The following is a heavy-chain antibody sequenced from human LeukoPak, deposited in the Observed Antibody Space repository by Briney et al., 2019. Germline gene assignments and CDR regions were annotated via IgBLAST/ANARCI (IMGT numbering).Heavy chain of an antibody. CDR1: GFTFSDYY. CDR3: ARGLEYNSDYGDF. CDR2: ISSSNSYT. D-gene: IGHD3-16*01. J-gene: IGHJ4*02. Sequence: PGGSLRLSCAASGFTFSDYYMSWIRQAPGKGLEWVSYISSSNSYTNYADSVKGRFTISRDNSKNTLYLQMNSLRPEDTAIYYCARGLEYNSDYGDFWGQGTLVTVSS. V-gene: IGHV3-11*06.